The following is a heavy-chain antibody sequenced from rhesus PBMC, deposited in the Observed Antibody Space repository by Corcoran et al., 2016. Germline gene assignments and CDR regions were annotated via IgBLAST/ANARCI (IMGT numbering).Heavy chain of an antibody. CDR1: GGSISSSY. Sequence: QLQLQESGPGLVKPSETLSVTCAVSGGSISSSYWSWIRQAPGKGLEWIGYIYGSGSSTNYNPSLKSRVTLSVDTSKNQLSLKLSSVTAVDTAVYYCARKYEDDYGYLVDYWGQGVLVTVSS. J-gene: IGHJ4*01. CDR3: ARKYEDDYGYLVDY. D-gene: IGHD3-9*01. V-gene: IGHV4-169*01. CDR2: IYGSGSST.